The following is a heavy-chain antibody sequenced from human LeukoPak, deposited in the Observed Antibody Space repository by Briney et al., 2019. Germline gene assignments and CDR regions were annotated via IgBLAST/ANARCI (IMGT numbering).Heavy chain of an antibody. CDR1: GFTFSSYG. J-gene: IGHJ6*03. CDR3: AKNGDRGAYCSGGSCYPYYYYYMDV. CDR2: ISASGGTT. Sequence: GGSLRLSCAASGFTFSSYGVSWVRQAPGKGLEWVSAISASGGTTYYADSVKGHFTISRDNSKNTLYLQMNSLSAEDTAVYYCAKNGDRGAYCSGGSCYPYYYYYMDVWGKGTTVTISS. V-gene: IGHV3-23*01. D-gene: IGHD2-15*01.